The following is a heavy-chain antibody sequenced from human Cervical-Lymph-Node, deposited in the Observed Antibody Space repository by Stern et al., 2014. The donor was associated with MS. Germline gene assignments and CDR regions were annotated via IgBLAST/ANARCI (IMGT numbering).Heavy chain of an antibody. V-gene: IGHV4-31*03. CDR2: IYYSRNT. CDR3: AAGMATFDH. D-gene: IGHD6-13*01. Sequence: QLQLQESGPGLVKPSQTLSVTCTVSGASITSGAYYWTWIRQHPGKGLEWIGYIYYSRNTYYNPSLKSRVTISLDTSTNQFSLMLSSATAADTAVYYCAAGMATFDHWGQGTLVTVSP. J-gene: IGHJ4*02. CDR1: GASITSGAYY.